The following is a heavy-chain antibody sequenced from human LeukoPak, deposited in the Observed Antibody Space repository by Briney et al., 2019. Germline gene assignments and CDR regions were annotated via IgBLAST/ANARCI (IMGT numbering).Heavy chain of an antibody. CDR2: IKQGGSEK. CDR1: GFTFSSYW. Sequence: GGSLRLSCAASGFTFSSYWMSWVRQAPGKGLEWVANIKQGGSEKYYVDSVKGRFTISRDNAKNSLYLQMNSLRAEDTAVYYCARISNYYDSSDPPGWFDPWGQGTLVTVSP. D-gene: IGHD3-22*01. V-gene: IGHV3-7*01. CDR3: ARISNYYDSSDPPGWFDP. J-gene: IGHJ5*02.